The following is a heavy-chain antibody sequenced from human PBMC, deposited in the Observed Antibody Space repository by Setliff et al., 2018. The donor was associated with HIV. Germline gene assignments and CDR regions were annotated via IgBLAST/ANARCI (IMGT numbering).Heavy chain of an antibody. CDR3: ARVPYRSAWLSGGHDAFDI. J-gene: IGHJ3*02. CDR1: GYSFARYG. Sequence: RASVKVSCKASGYSFARYGLSWVRQAPGQGLEWMGWISGLNGNTKYAQSFQDRVAMTTETATSTAYMEMRCLRSDDTAVYFCARVPYRSAWLSGGHDAFDIWGQGTMVTVS. D-gene: IGHD6-19*01. V-gene: IGHV1-18*01. CDR2: ISGLNGNT.